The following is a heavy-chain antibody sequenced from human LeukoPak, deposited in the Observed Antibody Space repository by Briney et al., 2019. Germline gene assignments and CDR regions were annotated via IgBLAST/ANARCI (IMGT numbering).Heavy chain of an antibody. V-gene: IGHV3-30*03. J-gene: IGHJ2*01. D-gene: IGHD7-27*01. Sequence: GGSLRLSCAASGFTFSAYYMHWVRQAPGKGLEWVALVSNDGGIKYYGASVRGRFTISRDNPENTLYLQMNSLRAEDTAVYYCARDLAAGEHFYFDLWGRGALVTVSS. CDR1: GFTFSAYY. CDR2: VSNDGGIK. CDR3: ARDLAAGEHFYFDL.